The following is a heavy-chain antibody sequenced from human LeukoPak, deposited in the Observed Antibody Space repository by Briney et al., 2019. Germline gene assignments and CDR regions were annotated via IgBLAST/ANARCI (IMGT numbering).Heavy chain of an antibody. D-gene: IGHD2-8*01. CDR2: VTGSGSTR. V-gene: IGHV3-23*01. CDR3: AKFRPISGTKSAFDY. Sequence: PGGSLRLSCAASGFTFDSYSMAWVRQAPGKGLEWVSAVTGSGSTRYYADSVKGRFTISRDNSNSTVYLHMSSLRADDTAVYYCAKFRPISGTKSAFDYWGQGTLVTVSS. J-gene: IGHJ4*02. CDR1: GFTFDSYS.